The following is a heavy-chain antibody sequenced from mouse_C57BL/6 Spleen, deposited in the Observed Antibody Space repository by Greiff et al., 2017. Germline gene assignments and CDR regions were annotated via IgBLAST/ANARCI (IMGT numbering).Heavy chain of an antibody. J-gene: IGHJ1*03. V-gene: IGHV4-1*01. CDR1: GIDFSRYW. CDR3: ARLNYYGSYWYFDV. Sequence: VQLKESGGGLVQPGGSLKLSCAASGIDFSRYWMSWVRRAPGKGLEWIGEINPDSSTINYAPSLKDKFIISRDNAKNTLYLQMSKVRSEDTALYYCARLNYYGSYWYFDVWGTGTTVTVSS. D-gene: IGHD1-1*01. CDR2: INPDSSTI.